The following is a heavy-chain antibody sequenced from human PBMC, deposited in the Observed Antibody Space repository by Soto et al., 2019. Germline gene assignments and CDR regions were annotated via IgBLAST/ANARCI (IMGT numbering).Heavy chain of an antibody. CDR3: AREAGYGDYVFDY. V-gene: IGHV4-59*01. CDR2: IYYSGST. J-gene: IGHJ4*02. Sequence: PSETLSLTCTVSGGSISSYYWSWIRQPPGKGLEWIGYIYYSGSTNYNPSLKSRVTISVDASKNQFSLKLSSVTAADTAVYYCAREAGYGDYVFDYWGQGTLVTVSS. D-gene: IGHD4-17*01. CDR1: GGSISSYY.